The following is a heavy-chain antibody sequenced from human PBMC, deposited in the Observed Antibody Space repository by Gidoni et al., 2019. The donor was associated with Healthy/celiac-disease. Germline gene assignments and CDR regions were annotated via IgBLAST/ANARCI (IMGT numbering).Heavy chain of an antibody. Sequence: QVQLQESGPGLVKPSQTLSLTCPVSSGSIRSGDYYWSWIRQPPGKGLEWIGYIYYSGSTYYNPSLKRRVTISVDTSKNQFSLKLSSVTAADTAVYYCARLPSSTSLDYWGQGTLVTVSS. V-gene: IGHV4-30-4*01. D-gene: IGHD2-2*01. CDR3: ARLPSSTSLDY. CDR2: IYYSGST. CDR1: SGSIRSGDYY. J-gene: IGHJ4*02.